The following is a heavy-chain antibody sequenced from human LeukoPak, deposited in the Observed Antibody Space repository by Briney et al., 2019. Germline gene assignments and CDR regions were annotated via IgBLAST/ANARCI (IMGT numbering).Heavy chain of an antibody. V-gene: IGHV5-51*01. D-gene: IGHD6-19*01. CDR1: GYSFTSYW. CDR3: ARFAVAGTTYNWFDP. J-gene: IGHJ5*02. CDR2: IYPGDSDT. Sequence: GESLQISCKGSGYSFTSYWIGWVRQMPGKGLEWMGIIYPGDSDTRYSPSFQGQVTISADKSISTAYLQWSSLKASDTAMYYCARFAVAGTTYNWFDPWGQGTLVTVSS.